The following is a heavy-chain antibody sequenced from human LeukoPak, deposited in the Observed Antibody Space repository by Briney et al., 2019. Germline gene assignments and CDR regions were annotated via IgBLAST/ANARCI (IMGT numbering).Heavy chain of an antibody. D-gene: IGHD2-21*02. CDR3: ATCYDCVTATTHFDY. CDR2: FDPEDGET. V-gene: IGHV1-24*01. Sequence: GSSVKVSWKVSGYTLTELSMHWVRQAPGNGLEWMGGFDPEDGETIYAQKFQGRVTMTEDTSTDTAYMELSSLRSEDTAVYYCATCYDCVTATTHFDYWGQGTLVTVSS. J-gene: IGHJ4*02. CDR1: GYTLTELS.